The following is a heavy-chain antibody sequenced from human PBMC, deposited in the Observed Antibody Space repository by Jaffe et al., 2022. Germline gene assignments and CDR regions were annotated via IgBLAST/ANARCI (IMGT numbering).Heavy chain of an antibody. D-gene: IGHD6-6*01. CDR1: GGSISSYY. Sequence: QVQLQESGPGLVKPSETLSLTCTVSGGSISSYYWSWIRQPPGKGLEWIGYIYYSGSTNYNPSLKSRVTISVDTSKNQFSLKLSSVTAADTAVYYCARAGSSSIVRYYYYYMDVWGKGTTVTVSS. CDR3: ARAGSSSIVRYYYYYMDV. J-gene: IGHJ6*03. CDR2: IYYSGST. V-gene: IGHV4-59*01.